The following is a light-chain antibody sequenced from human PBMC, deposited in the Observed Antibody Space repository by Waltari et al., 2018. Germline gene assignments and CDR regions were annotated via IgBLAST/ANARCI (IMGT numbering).Light chain of an antibody. V-gene: IGLV3-19*01. CDR1: SLRHHN. J-gene: IGLJ2*01. CDR2: GKN. CDR3: NSRDSSGNQV. Sequence: SSELTQDPAVSVALGQTVRIPCPGDSLRHHNSNWYQQKPGQAPVLVIYGKNNRPSGIPDRFSGSSSGNTASLTITGAQAEDEADYYCNSRDSSGNQVFGGGTKLTVL.